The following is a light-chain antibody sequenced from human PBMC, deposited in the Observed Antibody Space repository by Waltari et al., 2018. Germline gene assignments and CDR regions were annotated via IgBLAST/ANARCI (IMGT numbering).Light chain of an antibody. CDR2: NNF. V-gene: IGLV1-44*01. CDR1: DSNVGRNT. CDR3: ATWDDSLNGPV. J-gene: IGLJ2*01. Sequence: QSVLTQPPSASGTPGQTVTISCSGGDSNVGRNTVNWYHQLPGTAPKLIVYNNFQRPSGVPDRFSGSTSGTSASLAILGVRSEDESDYYCATWDDSLNGPVFGGGTKVTVL.